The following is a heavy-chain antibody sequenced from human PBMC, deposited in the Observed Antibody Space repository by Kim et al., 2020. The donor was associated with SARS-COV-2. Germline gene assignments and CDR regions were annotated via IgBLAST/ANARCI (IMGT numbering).Heavy chain of an antibody. V-gene: IGHV3-48*03. CDR1: GFTFSHYE. Sequence: GGSLRLSCVGSGFTFSHYEMNWVRQAPGKGLAWISYISRAGTSIYYADSVKGRFTVSRDNAKNSLYLQLNSLRAEDTAIYYCASSLVLSPLPSGYCDGGSCYSGCYWGLGTLVSVSS. J-gene: IGHJ4*01. CDR2: ISRAGTSI. D-gene: IGHD2-15*01. CDR3: ASSLVLSPLPSGYCDGGSCYSGCY.